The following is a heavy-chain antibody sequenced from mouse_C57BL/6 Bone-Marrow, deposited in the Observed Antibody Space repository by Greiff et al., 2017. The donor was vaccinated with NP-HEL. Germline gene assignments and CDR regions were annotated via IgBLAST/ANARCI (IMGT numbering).Heavy chain of an antibody. CDR1: GFTFTDYY. Sequence: EVQRVESGGGLVQPGGSLSLSCAASGFTFTDYYMSWVRQPPGKALEWLGFIRNKANGYTTEYSASVKGRFTISRDNSQSILYLQMNALRAEDSATYYCASQGGYYAMDYWGQGTSVTVSS. V-gene: IGHV7-3*01. CDR2: IRNKANGYTT. J-gene: IGHJ4*01. CDR3: ASQGGYYAMDY.